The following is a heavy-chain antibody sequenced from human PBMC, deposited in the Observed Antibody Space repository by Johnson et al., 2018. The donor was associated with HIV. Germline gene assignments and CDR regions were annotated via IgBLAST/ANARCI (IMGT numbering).Heavy chain of an antibody. J-gene: IGHJ3*02. CDR3: AKAGDYYDSSGYYDAFDI. CDR1: GFTFSDHW. CDR2: INGDGSRT. D-gene: IGHD3-22*01. Sequence: VLLVESGGGLAQLGGSLRLSCGASGFTFSDHWMQWVRQAPGKGLVWVSRINGDGSRTSYADSVEGRFTISRDNSKNTLYLQMNSLRAEDTAVYYCAKAGDYYDSSGYYDAFDIWGQGTMVTVSS. V-gene: IGHV3-74*01.